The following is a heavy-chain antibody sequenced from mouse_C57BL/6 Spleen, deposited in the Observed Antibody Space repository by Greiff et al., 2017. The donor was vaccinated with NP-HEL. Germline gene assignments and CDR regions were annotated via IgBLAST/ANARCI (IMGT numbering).Heavy chain of an antibody. CDR1: GFTFSSYA. D-gene: IGHD1-1*01. CDR3: ERDGIITTVVATYYFDY. CDR2: ISDGGSYT. J-gene: IGHJ2*01. Sequence: EVHLVESGGGLVKPGGSLKLSCAASGFTFSSYAMSWVRQTPEKRLEWVATISDGGSYTYYPDNVKGRFTFSRDNAKNNLYLQMSHLKSEDTAMYYCERDGIITTVVATYYFDYWGQGTTLTVSS. V-gene: IGHV5-4*01.